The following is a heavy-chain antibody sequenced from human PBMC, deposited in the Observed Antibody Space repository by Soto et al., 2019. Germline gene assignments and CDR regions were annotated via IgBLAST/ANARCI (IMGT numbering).Heavy chain of an antibody. J-gene: IGHJ6*02. CDR2: ISAYNGNT. CDR1: GYTFTSYG. CDR3: ARVRSRRLRLRYYYGMDV. D-gene: IGHD5-12*01. Sequence: ASVKVSCKASGYTFTSYGISWVRQAPGQGLEWMGWISAYNGNTNYAQKLQGRVTMTTDTSTSTAYMELRSLRSDDTAVYYCARVRSRRLRLRYYYGMDVWGQGTTVTVSS. V-gene: IGHV1-18*01.